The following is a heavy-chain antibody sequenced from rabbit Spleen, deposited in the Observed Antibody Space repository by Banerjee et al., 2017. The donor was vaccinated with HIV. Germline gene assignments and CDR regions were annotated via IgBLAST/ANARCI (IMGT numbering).Heavy chain of an antibody. J-gene: IGHJ4*01. D-gene: IGHD1-1*01. V-gene: IGHV1S40*01. CDR1: GFSFSSSYY. CDR2: IYADRSGST. Sequence: QSLEESGGGLVKPGGTLTLTCTVSGFSFSSSYYMCWVRQAPGKGLECIGCIYADRSGSTYYANWAKGRFTISKTSSTTVTLQMTSLTVADTATYFCARGANYYYFDYFNLWGPGTLVTVS. CDR3: ARGANYYYFDYFNL.